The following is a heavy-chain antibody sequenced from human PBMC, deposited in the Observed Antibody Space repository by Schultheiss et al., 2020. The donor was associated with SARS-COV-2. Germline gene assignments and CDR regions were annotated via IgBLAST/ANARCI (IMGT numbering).Heavy chain of an antibody. CDR1: GGSISSYY. Sequence: GSLRLSCTVSGGSISSYYWSWIRQPAGKGLEWIGRIYTSGSTNYNPSLKSRVTMSVDTSKNQFSLKLSSVTAADTAVYYCARLGYSGYDQSHSWGQGTLVTVSS. V-gene: IGHV4-4*07. J-gene: IGHJ4*02. CDR3: ARLGYSGYDQSHS. CDR2: IYTSGST. D-gene: IGHD5-12*01.